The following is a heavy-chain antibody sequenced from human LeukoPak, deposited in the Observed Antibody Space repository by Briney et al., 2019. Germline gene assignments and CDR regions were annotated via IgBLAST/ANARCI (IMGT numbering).Heavy chain of an antibody. V-gene: IGHV3-33*06. CDR2: IWYDGSNK. CDR3: AKGHYYGSGSLDY. CDR1: GFTFSSYG. J-gene: IGHJ4*02. Sequence: GGSLRLSCAASGFTFSSYGMHWVRQAPGKGLEWVAVIWYDGSNKYYADSVKGRFTISRDNSKNTLYVQMNSLRAEDTAVYYCAKGHYYGSGSLDYWGQGTLVTVSS. D-gene: IGHD3-10*01.